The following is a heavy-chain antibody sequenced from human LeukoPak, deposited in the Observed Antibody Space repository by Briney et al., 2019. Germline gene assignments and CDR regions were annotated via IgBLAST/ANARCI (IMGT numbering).Heavy chain of an antibody. J-gene: IGHJ4*02. CDR1: GFTFDDYG. D-gene: IGHD6-6*01. V-gene: IGHV3-20*04. CDR2: ITWNGGST. Sequence: PGGSLRLSCAASGFTFDDYGMSWVRQAPGKGLEWVSGITWNGGSTGFADSVKGRFTISRDNAKNSLYLQMNGLSAEETALYYCARGGQLVTYFDYWGQGTLVTVSS. CDR3: ARGGQLVTYFDY.